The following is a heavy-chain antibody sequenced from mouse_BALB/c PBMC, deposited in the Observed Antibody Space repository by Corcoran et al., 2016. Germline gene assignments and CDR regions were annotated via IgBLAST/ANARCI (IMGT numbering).Heavy chain of an antibody. J-gene: IGHJ3*01. CDR2: IYPGSGNT. V-gene: IGHV1-84*02. CDR1: GYTFTDYF. CDR3: AREGYYRYDGFPY. D-gene: IGHD2-14*01. Sequence: QIQLQQSGPELVKPGASVKISCKASGYTFTDYFINWVKQKTGQGLEWIGWIYPGSGNTKYNEKFKGKATLTVDTSSSTAYMQLSSLTSEDTAVYFCAREGYYRYDGFPYWGQGTLVTVSA.